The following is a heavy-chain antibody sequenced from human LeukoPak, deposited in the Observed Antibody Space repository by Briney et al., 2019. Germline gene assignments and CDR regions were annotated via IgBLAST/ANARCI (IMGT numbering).Heavy chain of an antibody. CDR1: GYTFTGYY. V-gene: IGHV1-2*02. CDR2: INPSSGDT. Sequence: GASVKVSCKTSGYTFTGYYIHWVRQAPGQGLEWMGWINPSSGDTKYAQKFRGRVTMTTDTSIRTAYMELSRLRSGDTAVYYCARGIVPAAVPPHFDFWGQGSLVTVSS. D-gene: IGHD2-2*01. J-gene: IGHJ4*02. CDR3: ARGIVPAAVPPHFDF.